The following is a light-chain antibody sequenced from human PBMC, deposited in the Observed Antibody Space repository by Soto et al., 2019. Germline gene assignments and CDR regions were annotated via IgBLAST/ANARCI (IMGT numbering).Light chain of an antibody. CDR2: GAS. J-gene: IGKJ1*01. CDR1: QSRNTN. CDR3: QQYNIWPPWT. V-gene: IGKV3-15*01. Sequence: EIVRTQSPATLSVSPGEGATLSCRASQSRNTNLAWYQHKPGQAPRLLIYGASTRATGIPARFSGSGSGTEFTLTISSLQSEDFAIYYCQQYNIWPPWTFGQGTKVDIK.